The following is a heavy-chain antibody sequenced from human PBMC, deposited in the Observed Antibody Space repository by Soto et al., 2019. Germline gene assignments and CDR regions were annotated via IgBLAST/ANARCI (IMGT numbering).Heavy chain of an antibody. Sequence: QVQLVQSGAEVKKPGASVKVSCKASGYTFTSYGLSWVRQAPGQGLEWMGRISAYNYNTNYAQKLQGRVTMTTDTPTSTPYMELRSLRSADTAVYYCARVVGDLGHWFDPWGQGTLVTVSS. V-gene: IGHV1-18*01. CDR3: ARVVGDLGHWFDP. CDR2: ISAYNYNT. J-gene: IGHJ5*02. CDR1: GYTFTSYG. D-gene: IGHD1-26*01.